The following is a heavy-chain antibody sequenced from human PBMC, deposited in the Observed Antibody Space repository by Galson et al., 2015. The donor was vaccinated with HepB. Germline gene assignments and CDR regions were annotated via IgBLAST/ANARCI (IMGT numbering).Heavy chain of an antibody. CDR2: TYYRSKWYN. Sequence: CAISGDSVSSNSAAWNWIRQSPSRGLEWLGRTYYRSKWYNDYAVSVKSRITINPDISKNQFSLQLNSVTPEDTAVYYCARGRSDILTGYYVVGWPELNWFDPWGQGTLVTVSS. CDR3: ARGRSDILTGYYVVGWPELNWFDP. J-gene: IGHJ5*02. V-gene: IGHV6-1*01. CDR1: GDSVSSNSAA. D-gene: IGHD3-9*01.